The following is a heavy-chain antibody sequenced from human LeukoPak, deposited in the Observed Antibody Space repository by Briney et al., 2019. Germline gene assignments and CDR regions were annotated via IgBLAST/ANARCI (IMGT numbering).Heavy chain of an antibody. Sequence: GGSLRLSCAASGFTFSSYGMSWVRQAPGKGLEWVSATSSSDAGTYHADSVRGRFTISRDNSKNTLYLQMNSLRVEDAAVYYCARAPVTSCRGAYCYPFDYWGQGTLVTVSS. J-gene: IGHJ4*02. CDR2: TSSSDAGT. CDR1: GFTFSSYG. V-gene: IGHV3-23*01. CDR3: ARAPVTSCRGAYCYPFDY. D-gene: IGHD2-21*01.